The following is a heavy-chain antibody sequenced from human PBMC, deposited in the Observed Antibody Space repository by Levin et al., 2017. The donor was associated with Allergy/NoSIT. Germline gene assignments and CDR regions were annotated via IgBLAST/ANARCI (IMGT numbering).Heavy chain of an antibody. Sequence: VASVKVSCKASGYTFTDFGITWVRQAPGQGLEWMGWISTDKGNTNYARNLQGRVTMTTDTSTSTAYMELRNLRPDDTAVYYCATGRFRDYWGQGTLVTVSS. V-gene: IGHV1-18*01. CDR3: ATGRFRDY. J-gene: IGHJ4*02. CDR2: ISTDKGNT. CDR1: GYTFTDFG.